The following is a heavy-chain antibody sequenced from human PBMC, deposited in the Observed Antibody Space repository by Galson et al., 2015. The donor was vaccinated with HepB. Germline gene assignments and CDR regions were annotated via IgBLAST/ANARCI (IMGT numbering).Heavy chain of an antibody. V-gene: IGHV4-34*01. J-gene: IGHJ6*03. CDR2: INHSGST. CDR3: ARGVLWFREPNPDYYYYMDV. Sequence: SETLSLTCAVYGGSFSGYYWSWIRQPPGKGLEWIGEINHSGSTNYNPSLKSRVTISVDTSKNQFSLKLSSVTAADTAVYYCARGVLWFREPNPDYYYYMDVWGKGTTVTVSS. CDR1: GGSFSGYY. D-gene: IGHD3-10*01.